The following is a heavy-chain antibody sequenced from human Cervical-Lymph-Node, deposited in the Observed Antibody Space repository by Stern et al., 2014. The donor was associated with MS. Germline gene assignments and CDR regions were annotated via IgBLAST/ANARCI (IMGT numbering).Heavy chain of an antibody. CDR2: ISPDGGRT. Sequence: VQLVESGAEGKEPGASVKVSCTASGYTFTDYNIQWVRQAPGPGLEWMGMISPDGGRTAYAPKFRGRVTMTRDKSTATVYMELNSLRSEDTAVYFCARVAPTVGAAYWGQGTLVTVSS. J-gene: IGHJ4*02. CDR1: GYTFTDYN. V-gene: IGHV1-46*01. D-gene: IGHD1-26*01. CDR3: ARVAPTVGAAY.